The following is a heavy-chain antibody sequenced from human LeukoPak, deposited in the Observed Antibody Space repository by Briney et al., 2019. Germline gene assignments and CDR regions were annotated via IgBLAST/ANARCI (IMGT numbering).Heavy chain of an antibody. CDR1: GFTVSSNY. D-gene: IGHD3-3*01. CDR2: IYSGGST. J-gene: IGHJ4*02. CDR3: ASSIYDFWSGSSFFDY. Sequence: GGSLRLSCAASGFTVSSNYMSWVRQAPGKGLEWVSVIYSGGSTYYTDSVKGRFTISRDNSKNTLYLQMNSLRAEDTAVYYCASSIYDFWSGSSFFDYWGQGTLVTVSS. V-gene: IGHV3-53*01.